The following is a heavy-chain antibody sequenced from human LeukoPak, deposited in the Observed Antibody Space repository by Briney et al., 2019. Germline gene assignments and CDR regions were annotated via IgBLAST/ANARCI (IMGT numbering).Heavy chain of an antibody. J-gene: IGHJ3*02. D-gene: IGHD1-1*01. Sequence: KPSETLSLTCTVSGGSISSSSYYWGWIRQPPGKGLEWIGSIYYSGSTYYNPSLKSRVTISVDTSKNQFSLKLSSVTASDTAVHYFAGPNWKFVLYSFEIWGQGTMVTVSS. CDR3: AGPNWKFVLYSFEI. CDR2: IYYSGST. CDR1: GGSISSSSYY. V-gene: IGHV4-39*01.